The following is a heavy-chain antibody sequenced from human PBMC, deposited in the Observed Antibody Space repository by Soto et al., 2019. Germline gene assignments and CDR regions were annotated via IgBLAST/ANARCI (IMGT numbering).Heavy chain of an antibody. CDR3: AKDLRYCSGGSCYLPPAGFDY. V-gene: IGHV3-23*01. Sequence: GGSLRLSCAASGFTFSSYAMSWVRQAPGKGLEWVSAISGSGGSTYYADSVKGRFTISRDNSKNTLYLQMNSLRAEDTAVYYCAKDLRYCSGGSCYLPPAGFDYWGQGTLVTVSS. D-gene: IGHD2-15*01. CDR1: GFTFSSYA. CDR2: ISGSGGST. J-gene: IGHJ4*02.